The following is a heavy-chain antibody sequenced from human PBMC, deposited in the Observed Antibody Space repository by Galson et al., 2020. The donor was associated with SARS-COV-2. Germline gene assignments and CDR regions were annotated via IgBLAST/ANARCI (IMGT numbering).Heavy chain of an antibody. J-gene: IGHJ4*02. V-gene: IGHV4-39*01. CDR2: TSYRGTT. D-gene: IGHD3-10*01. Sequence: SETLSLTCTISGDSSNNNNFFWGWIRQPPGKGLEWIGTTSYRGTTYYNPSLKGRVTISADTSTDQVSLRLNSVTAADTAVYFCARRLQFELGFAHWGRGTLVSVTA. CDR3: ARRLQFELGFAH. CDR1: GDSSNNNNFF.